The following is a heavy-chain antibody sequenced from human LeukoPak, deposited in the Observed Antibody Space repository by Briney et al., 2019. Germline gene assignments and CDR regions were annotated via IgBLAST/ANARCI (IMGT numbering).Heavy chain of an antibody. CDR2: INPKNGGT. D-gene: IGHD2-2*01. CDR3: TRGVLPARFDS. J-gene: IGHJ5*01. Sequence: ASVMVSCKASGYNFIGHWIHWVRQAPGQGFEWMGWINPKNGGTNYAQKFQSRVTMTRDTSTSAVYMELTHLISDDTAVYYCTRGVLPARFDSWGQGTLVTVTS. V-gene: IGHV1-2*02. CDR1: GYNFIGHW.